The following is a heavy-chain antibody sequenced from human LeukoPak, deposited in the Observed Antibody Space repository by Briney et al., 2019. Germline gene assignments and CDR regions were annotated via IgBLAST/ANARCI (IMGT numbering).Heavy chain of an antibody. CDR3: ARDLAAADDLPHDY. D-gene: IGHD6-13*01. Sequence: PGGSLRLSCAASGFTFSNYGMHWVRQAPGKGLEWVAVIWYDGSNKYYADSVKGRFTISRDNSKNTLYLQMNSLRAEDTAVCYCARDLAAADDLPHDYWGQGTLVTVSS. V-gene: IGHV3-33*01. CDR2: IWYDGSNK. J-gene: IGHJ4*02. CDR1: GFTFSNYG.